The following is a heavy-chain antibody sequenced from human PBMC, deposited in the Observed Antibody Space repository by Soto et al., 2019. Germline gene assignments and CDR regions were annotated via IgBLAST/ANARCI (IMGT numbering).Heavy chain of an antibody. D-gene: IGHD6-19*01. V-gene: IGHV4-39*01. CDR3: ARHQILIEAVAGQDYGMDV. CDR2: IYYSGST. J-gene: IGHJ6*02. CDR1: GGSISSSSYY. Sequence: QLQLQESGPGLVKPSETLSLTCTVSGGSISSSSYYWGWIRQPPGKGLEWIGSIYYSGSTYYNPSLKSRVTISVDTSKNQFSLKLSSVTAADTAVYYCARHQILIEAVAGQDYGMDVWGQGTTVTVSS.